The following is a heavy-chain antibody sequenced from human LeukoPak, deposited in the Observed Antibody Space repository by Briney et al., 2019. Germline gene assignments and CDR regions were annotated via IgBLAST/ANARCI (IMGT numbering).Heavy chain of an antibody. D-gene: IGHD5-18*01. CDR1: GYTFTSYY. J-gene: IGHJ4*02. Sequence: RASVKVSCKASGYTFTSYYMHWVRQAPGQGLGWMGIINPSGGSTSYAQKFQGRVTMTRDMSTSTVYMELSSLRSEDTAVYYCARGDTAMARGEGAYFDYWGQGTLVTVSS. CDR3: ARGDTAMARGEGAYFDY. V-gene: IGHV1-46*01. CDR2: INPSGGST.